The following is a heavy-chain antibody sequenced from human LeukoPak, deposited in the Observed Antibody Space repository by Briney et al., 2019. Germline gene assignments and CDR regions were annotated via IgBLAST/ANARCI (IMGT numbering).Heavy chain of an antibody. CDR1: GFTFNSYG. V-gene: IGHV3-30*03. CDR3: TREFQRFSYGYH. Sequence: GGSLRLSCAASGFTFNSYGMHWVRQAPGKGLEWVAVISFDGKNKYYGDSVKGRFTISRDNSENMVYLQVNSLRAEDTAVYYCTREFQRFSYGYHWGQGTLVTVSS. CDR2: ISFDGKNK. D-gene: IGHD5-18*01. J-gene: IGHJ5*02.